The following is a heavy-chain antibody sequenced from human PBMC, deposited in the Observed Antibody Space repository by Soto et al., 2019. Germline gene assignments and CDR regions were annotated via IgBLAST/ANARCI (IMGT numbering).Heavy chain of an antibody. Sequence: GASVKVSCKASGGTFSSYAISWVRQAPGQGLEWMGGIIPIFGTANYAQKFQGRVTITADESTSTAYMELSSLRSEDTAVYYCAEAAVLRYFDWSDSRDAFDIWRQGTMVTVSS. J-gene: IGHJ3*02. CDR3: AEAAVLRYFDWSDSRDAFDI. D-gene: IGHD3-9*01. V-gene: IGHV1-69*13. CDR2: IIPIFGTA. CDR1: GGTFSSYA.